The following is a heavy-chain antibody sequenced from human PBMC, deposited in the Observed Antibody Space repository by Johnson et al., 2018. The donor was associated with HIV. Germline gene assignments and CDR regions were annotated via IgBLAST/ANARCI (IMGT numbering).Heavy chain of an antibody. J-gene: IGHJ3*01. CDR3: ARDLPFYYGSGWDAFDL. Sequence: QVQLVESGGGVVQPGRSLRLSCAASGFTFSSYPMHWVRQAPGKGLEWVAVISYDGSSKYYVDSVRGRFTISRDNAKTSLYLEMNSLRAEDTAVYFCARDLPFYYGSGWDAFDLWGQGTMVTVSS. D-gene: IGHD3-10*01. CDR2: ISYDGSSK. CDR1: GFTFSSYP. V-gene: IGHV3-30-3*01.